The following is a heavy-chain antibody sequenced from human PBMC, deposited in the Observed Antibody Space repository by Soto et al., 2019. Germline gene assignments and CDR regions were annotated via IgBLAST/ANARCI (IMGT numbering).Heavy chain of an antibody. CDR2: IYYSGTT. CDR1: GDSISSGGYY. CDR3: AREGGSCYSGYFDY. Sequence: SETLSLTCTVSGDSISSGGYYWSWIRQHPGKGLEWIGFIYYSGTTSYNPSLKSRVSISVDVSKNQFSLKLNSVTAADTGVYFCAREGGSCYSGYFDYWGQGTLVTVSS. V-gene: IGHV4-31*03. J-gene: IGHJ4*02. D-gene: IGHD2-15*01.